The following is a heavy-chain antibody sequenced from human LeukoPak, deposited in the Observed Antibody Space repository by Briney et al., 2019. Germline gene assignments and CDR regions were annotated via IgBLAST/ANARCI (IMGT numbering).Heavy chain of an antibody. CDR2: INPSAGST. CDR3: ARVPNWRYYPDY. V-gene: IGHV1-46*01. CDR1: VYTLSSYD. D-gene: IGHD2-8*01. Sequence: ASVKVSCKASVYTLSSYDMHCVRQTPGQRLEWMDIINPSAGSTDYARKFQGRVTVTRDTSTSTVYMELSSLTSEDTAVYYCARVPNWRYYPDYWGQGTLVTVSS. J-gene: IGHJ4*02.